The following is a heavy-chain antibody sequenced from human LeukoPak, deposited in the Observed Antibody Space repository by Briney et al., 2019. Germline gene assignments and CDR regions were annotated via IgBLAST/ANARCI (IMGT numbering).Heavy chain of an antibody. J-gene: IGHJ5*02. CDR3: ARVMVVRGVIFWWFDP. V-gene: IGHV1-8*01. CDR1: GYTFTSYD. D-gene: IGHD3-10*01. CDR2: MNPNSGNT. Sequence: VASVTVSCKASGYTFTSYDINWVRQATGQGLAWMGWMNPNSGNTGYAQKFQGRVTMTRNTSISTAYMELSSLRSEDTAVYYCARVMVVRGVIFWWFDPWGQGTLVTVSS.